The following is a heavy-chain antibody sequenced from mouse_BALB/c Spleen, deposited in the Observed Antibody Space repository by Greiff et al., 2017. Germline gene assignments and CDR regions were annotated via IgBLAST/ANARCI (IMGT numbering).Heavy chain of an antibody. CDR2: IYPGDGDT. D-gene: IGHD3-1*01. J-gene: IGHJ2*01. CDR1: GYAFSSSW. Sequence: QVQLQQSGPELVKPGASVKISCKASGYAFSSSWMNWVKQRPGQGLEWIGRIYPGDGDTNYNGKFKGKATLTADKSSSTAYIQLSSLTSVDSAVYFCARQLGLRGIDYWGQGTTLTVSS. CDR3: ARQLGLRGIDY. V-gene: IGHV1-82*01.